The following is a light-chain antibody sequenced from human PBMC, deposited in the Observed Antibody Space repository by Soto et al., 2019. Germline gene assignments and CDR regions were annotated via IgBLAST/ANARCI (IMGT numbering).Light chain of an antibody. CDR3: QSYDSSLSGSV. V-gene: IGLV1-40*01. J-gene: IGLJ2*01. Sequence: QLVLTQPPSVSGAPGQRVTISCTGSSSNIGAGYDVHWYQQLPGTAPKLLIYGNSNRPSGVPDRFSGSKSGTSDSLAITGLQAEDEADYYCQSYDSSLSGSVFGGGTKLTVL. CDR2: GNS. CDR1: SSNIGAGYD.